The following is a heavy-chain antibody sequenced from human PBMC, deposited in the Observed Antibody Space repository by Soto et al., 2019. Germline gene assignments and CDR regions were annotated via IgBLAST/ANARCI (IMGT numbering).Heavy chain of an antibody. J-gene: IGHJ5*02. CDR2: ITNSGGST. CDR1: GLTFNNYA. V-gene: IGHV3-23*01. Sequence: GGSLRLSCAASGLTFNNYAVNWVRQAPGKGLEWVSSITNSGGSTYYADSVKGRFAISRDNSKNTLYLQMNSLRAEDTAVYYCAGGYYDFWSGYYPNWFDPWGQGTLVTVSS. D-gene: IGHD3-3*01. CDR3: AGGYYDFWSGYYPNWFDP.